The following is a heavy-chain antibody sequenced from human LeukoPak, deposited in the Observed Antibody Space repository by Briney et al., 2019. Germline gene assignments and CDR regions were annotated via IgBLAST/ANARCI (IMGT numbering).Heavy chain of an antibody. CDR3: ARQTGSGLFILP. CDR1: GFTFSFYT. V-gene: IGHV3-21*01. CDR2: ISTSSSYI. Sequence: GGSLRLSCAASGFTFSFYTMSWVRQAPGKGLEWVSSISTSSSYIYYADSLKGRFTISRDNAKNSLSLQMNSLRAEDTAVYYCARQTGSGLFILPGGQGTLVTVSS. D-gene: IGHD3/OR15-3a*01. J-gene: IGHJ4*02.